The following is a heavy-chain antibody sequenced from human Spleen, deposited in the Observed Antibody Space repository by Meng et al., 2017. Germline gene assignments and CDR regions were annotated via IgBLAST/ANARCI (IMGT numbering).Heavy chain of an antibody. V-gene: IGHV1-8*01. CDR3: ARGTGTGFDY. D-gene: IGHD1-7*01. Sequence: QVQLVQSGAEVKKPGPSVKVSCKAAGYTFTNVDINWVRKDTGRGLEWMGWMNPNSGKTGYAEKFQGRVTMTRDTSISTAYMELSSLTSQDTAVYYCARGTGTGFDYWGQGALVTVSS. CDR2: MNPNSGKT. CDR1: GYTFTNVD. J-gene: IGHJ4*02.